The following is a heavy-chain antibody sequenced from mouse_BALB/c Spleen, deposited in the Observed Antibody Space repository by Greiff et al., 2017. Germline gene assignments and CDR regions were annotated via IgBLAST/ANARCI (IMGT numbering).Heavy chain of an antibody. CDR2: IDPSDSET. CDR3: ARLDNRKGNYAMDY. CDR1: GYTFTSYW. J-gene: IGHJ4*01. V-gene: IGHV1-69*02. Sequence: QVQLQQPGAELVKPGAPVKLSCKASGYTFTSYWMNWVKQRPGRGLEWIGRIDPSDSETHYNQKFKDKATLTVDKSSSTAYIQLSSLTSEDSAVYYCARLDNRKGNYAMDYWGQGTSVTVSS.